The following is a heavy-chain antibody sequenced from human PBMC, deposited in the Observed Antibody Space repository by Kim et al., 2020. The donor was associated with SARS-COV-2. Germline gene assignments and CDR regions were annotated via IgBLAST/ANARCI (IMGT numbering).Heavy chain of an antibody. CDR1: GYTFTSYD. CDR2: MNPNSGNT. CDR3: ARGPLPASIAAGYGMDV. J-gene: IGHJ6*02. V-gene: IGHV1-8*01. D-gene: IGHD6-6*01. Sequence: ASVKVSCKASGYTFTSYDINWVRQATGQGLEWMGWMNPNSGNTGYAQKFQGRVTMTRNTSISTAYMELSSLRSEDTAVYYCARGPLPASIAAGYGMDVWGQGTTVTVSS.